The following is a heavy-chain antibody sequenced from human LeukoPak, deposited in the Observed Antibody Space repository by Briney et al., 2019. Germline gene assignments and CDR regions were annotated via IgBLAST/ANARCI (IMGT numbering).Heavy chain of an antibody. CDR3: ARDRDGSYYDY. CDR2: IIPIFGTA. CDR1: GGTFSSYA. J-gene: IGHJ4*02. D-gene: IGHD1-26*01. Sequence: SVKVSCKASGGTFSSYAISWVRQAPGQGLEWMGGIIPIFGTANYAQKFQGRVTITADESTSTAYKELSSLRSEDTAVYYCARDRDGSYYDYWGQGTLVTVSS. V-gene: IGHV1-69*13.